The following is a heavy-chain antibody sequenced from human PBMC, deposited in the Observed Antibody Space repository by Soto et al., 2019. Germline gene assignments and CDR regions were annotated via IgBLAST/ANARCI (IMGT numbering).Heavy chain of an antibody. J-gene: IGHJ4*02. Sequence: QVQLVQSGAEVKKPGASVKVSCKASGYTFTSYSISWVRQAPGQGLEWMGWTNPYNGNTNYAQKPXGXATMTTDTSTSTAYMELRSLRSDDTAVYYCARDLAAAGPFDYWGQGTLVTVSS. CDR2: TNPYNGNT. CDR3: ARDLAAAGPFDY. CDR1: GYTFTSYS. D-gene: IGHD6-13*01. V-gene: IGHV1-18*01.